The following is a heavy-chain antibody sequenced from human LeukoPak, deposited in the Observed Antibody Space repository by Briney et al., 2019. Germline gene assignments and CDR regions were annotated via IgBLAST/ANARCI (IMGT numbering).Heavy chain of an antibody. CDR2: ISPSGGST. CDR1: GYSFTSYY. V-gene: IGHV1-46*01. CDR3: ARGSSRSPREAFDI. Sequence: ASVKVSCKASGYSFTSYYIHGVRQAPGQGLEWMGIISPSGGSTTYAQKFQGRVTMTRDKSTSTVYMELSSLKSEDTAVYYCARGSSRSPREAFDIWGQGTMVTVSS. J-gene: IGHJ3*02.